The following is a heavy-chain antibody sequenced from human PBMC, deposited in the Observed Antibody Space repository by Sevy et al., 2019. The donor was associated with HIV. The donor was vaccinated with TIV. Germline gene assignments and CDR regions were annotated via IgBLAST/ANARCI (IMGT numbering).Heavy chain of an antibody. V-gene: IGHV3-53*01. CDR3: ARGGDCGGDCYSNDY. J-gene: IGHJ4*02. D-gene: IGHD2-21*02. CDR2: IYSGGST. CDR1: GFTVSSNY. Sequence: GGSLRLSCAASGFTVSSNYMSWVHQAPGKGLEWVSVIYSGGSTYYADSVKGRFTISRDNSKNTLYLQMNSLRAEDTAVYYCARGGDCGGDCYSNDYWGQGTLVTVSS.